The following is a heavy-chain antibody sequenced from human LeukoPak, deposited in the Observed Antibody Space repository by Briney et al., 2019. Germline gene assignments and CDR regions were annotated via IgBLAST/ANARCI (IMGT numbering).Heavy chain of an antibody. Sequence: SETLSPTCAVYGVSFSGYYWSWIRQPPGKGLEWIGEINHSGSTNYNPSLKSRVTISVDTSKNQFSLKLSSVTAADTAVYYCASGKFNCSGGSCYNFDYWGQGTLVTVSS. V-gene: IGHV4-34*01. J-gene: IGHJ4*02. CDR3: ASGKFNCSGGSCYNFDY. CDR2: INHSGST. CDR1: GVSFSGYY. D-gene: IGHD2-15*01.